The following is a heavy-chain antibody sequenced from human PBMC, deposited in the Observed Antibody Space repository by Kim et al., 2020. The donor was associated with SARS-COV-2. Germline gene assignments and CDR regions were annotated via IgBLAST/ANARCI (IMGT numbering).Heavy chain of an antibody. CDR2: IYPCDSDT. D-gene: IGHD6-13*01. CDR1: GYSFTSYW. V-gene: IGHV5-51*01. Sequence: GESLKISCKGSGYSFTSYWIGWVRQMPGKGLEWMGIIYPCDSDTRYSPSFQGQVTISADKSISTAYLQWSSLKASDTAMYYCARSQQQLVQNYYYYGMDVWGQGTTVTVSS. CDR3: ARSQQQLVQNYYYYGMDV. J-gene: IGHJ6*02.